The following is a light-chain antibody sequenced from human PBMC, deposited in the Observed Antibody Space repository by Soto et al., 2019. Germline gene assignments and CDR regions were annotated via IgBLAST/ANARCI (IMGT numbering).Light chain of an antibody. J-gene: IGKJ3*01. CDR1: QSVSSY. Sequence: EIVLTQSPATLSLSPGERATLSCRASQSVSSYLAWYQQKPGQAPRLLIYDTSKRATGIPARFSGSGSGTDITLTISILEPEDVAVYYCQRRTNWPRSFTFGPGTKVDIK. CDR3: QRRTNWPRSFT. CDR2: DTS. V-gene: IGKV3-11*01.